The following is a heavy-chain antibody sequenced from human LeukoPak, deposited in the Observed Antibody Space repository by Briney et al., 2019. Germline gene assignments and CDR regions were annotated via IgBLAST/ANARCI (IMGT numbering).Heavy chain of an antibody. Sequence: GGSLRLSCTASGFTFSTYWISWVRQAPGKGLEWVANIKQDGSEKYYVDSVKGRFIISRDNAKNSLYLQMNTLRGEDTAVYYCTSSGYYKWGFWGQGTLVTVSS. D-gene: IGHD3-3*01. J-gene: IGHJ4*02. CDR2: IKQDGSEK. V-gene: IGHV3-7*01. CDR1: GFTFSTYW. CDR3: TSSGYYKWGF.